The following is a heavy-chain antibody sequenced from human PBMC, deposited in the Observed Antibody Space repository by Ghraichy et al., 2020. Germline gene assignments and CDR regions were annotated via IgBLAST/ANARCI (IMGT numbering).Heavy chain of an antibody. CDR2: NSAYSGNT. J-gene: IGHJ4*02. V-gene: IGHV1-18*01. Sequence: ASVKVSCKTSGYSFTSYAITWVRQAPGQGLEWMGWNSAYSGNTFYAQKLQGRVTMTTDASTNTAYMELRSLTSDDTAVYYCAGDLFMTADGATPDYWGQGTMVTGS. D-gene: IGHD3-16*01. CDR1: GYSFTSYA. CDR3: AGDLFMTADGATPDY.